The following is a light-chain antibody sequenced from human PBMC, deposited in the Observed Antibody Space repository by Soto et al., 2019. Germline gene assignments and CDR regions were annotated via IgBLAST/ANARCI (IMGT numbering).Light chain of an antibody. V-gene: IGLV7-43*01. CDR2: TTN. CDR3: LLYYGGAHLV. J-gene: IGLJ3*02. Sequence: QAVVTQEPSLTVSPGGTVTLTCASSTGAVTSGNYPSWFQRKPGQAPRTLIYTTNDEHSWTPARFSGSLLGGRATLTLSGAQPEDEADYYCLLYYGGAHLVFGGGTKLTV. CDR1: TGAVTSGNY.